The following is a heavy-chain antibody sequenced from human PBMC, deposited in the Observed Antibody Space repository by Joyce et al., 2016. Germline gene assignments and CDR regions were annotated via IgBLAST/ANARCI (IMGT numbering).Heavy chain of an antibody. CDR2: ISYDGSKE. J-gene: IGHJ4*02. Sequence: QVQLVESGGGVVQPGTSLRLSCLASGFTFSSYGMHWVRQAPGKGREGVAVISYDGSKEYYTNSVKGRFTISRDNSKNTLYLEMNSLRVEDTAVYYCATTLVVVTTPPFDYWGQGNLVTVSS. D-gene: IGHD2-15*01. CDR1: GFTFSSYG. V-gene: IGHV3-30*03. CDR3: ATTLVVVTTPPFDY.